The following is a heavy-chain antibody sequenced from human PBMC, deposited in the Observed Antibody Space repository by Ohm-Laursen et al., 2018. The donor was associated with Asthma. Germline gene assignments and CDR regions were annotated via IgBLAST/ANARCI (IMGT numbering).Heavy chain of an antibody. D-gene: IGHD1-7*01. CDR3: ARTGTTYYYYGMDV. Sequence: ASVKVSCNASGYTFTSYDINWVRQATGQGLEWMGWMNPNSGNTGYAQKFQGRVTMTRNTSISTAYMELSSLRSEDTAVYYCARTGTTYYYYGMDVWGQGTTVTVSS. CDR2: MNPNSGNT. CDR1: GYTFTSYD. J-gene: IGHJ6*02. V-gene: IGHV1-8*01.